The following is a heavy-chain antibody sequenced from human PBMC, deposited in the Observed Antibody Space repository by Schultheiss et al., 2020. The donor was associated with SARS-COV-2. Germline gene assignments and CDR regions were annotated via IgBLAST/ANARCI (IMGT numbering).Heavy chain of an antibody. Sequence: SETLSLTCAVYGGSFSGYYWSWIRQPPGKGLEWIGYIYYSGGTYYNPSLKSRVTISVDTSKKQLSLKLSSVTAADTAVYYCARAVSSGYYYFDYWGQGTLVTVSS. CDR1: GGSFSGYY. CDR2: IYYSGGT. D-gene: IGHD6-19*01. V-gene: IGHV4-34*01. CDR3: ARAVSSGYYYFDY. J-gene: IGHJ4*02.